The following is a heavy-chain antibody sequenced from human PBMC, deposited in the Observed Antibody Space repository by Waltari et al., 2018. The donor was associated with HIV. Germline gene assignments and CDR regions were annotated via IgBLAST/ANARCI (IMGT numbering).Heavy chain of an antibody. Sequence: QVQLVQSGAEVRKPGASVKVSCKASGYTFTDYYLYWVRQAPGQGLEWMGRINTTSGGTKSAQKFLGRVTVTRDTSISTAYMELSTLRSDDTAVYYCARGGQNIVEAKGSLDYWGPGTLVTVSS. CDR3: ARGGQNIVEAKGSLDY. V-gene: IGHV1-2*06. CDR1: GYTFTDYY. D-gene: IGHD2-21*01. CDR2: INTTSGGT. J-gene: IGHJ4*02.